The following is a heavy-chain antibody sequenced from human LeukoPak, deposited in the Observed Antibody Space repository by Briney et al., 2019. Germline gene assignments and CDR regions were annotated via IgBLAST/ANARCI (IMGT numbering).Heavy chain of an antibody. CDR2: IYYSGST. CDR3: ARGGSGWYSNY. J-gene: IGHJ4*02. D-gene: IGHD6-19*01. V-gene: IGHV4-59*01. CDR1: GGSISSYY. Sequence: SETLSLTCTVSGGSISSYYRSWIRQPPEKGLEWIGYIYYSGSTNYNPSLKSRVTISVDTSKNQFSLKLSSVTAADTAVYYCARGGSGWYSNYWGQGTLVTVSS.